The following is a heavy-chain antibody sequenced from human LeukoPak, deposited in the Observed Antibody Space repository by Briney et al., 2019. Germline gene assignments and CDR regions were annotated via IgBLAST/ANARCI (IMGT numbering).Heavy chain of an antibody. V-gene: IGHV1-8*01. D-gene: IGHD3-10*01. Sequence: ASVKVSCKASGYTFTSYDINWVRQATGQGLEWMGWMNPNSGNTGYAQKFQGRVTMTRNTPISTAYMELSSLRSEDTAVYYCAGGPGSGSYDSLSPLDYWGQGTLVTVSS. CDR2: MNPNSGNT. CDR3: AGGPGSGSYDSLSPLDY. CDR1: GYTFTSYD. J-gene: IGHJ4*02.